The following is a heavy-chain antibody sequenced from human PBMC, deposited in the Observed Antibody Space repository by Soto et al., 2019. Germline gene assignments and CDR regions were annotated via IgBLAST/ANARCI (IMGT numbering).Heavy chain of an antibody. CDR1: GFDFSNYG. Sequence: QVQLVESGGGVVQPGRSVRLSCAASGFDFSNYGIHWVRRAPGKGLEWVAVIWFDGNDKYYADSVKGRIAVSRDNSKNTLYLQMSSLRAAVTAVYYCARELYTSGQRYYSYAMDVWGQGTTVTVSS. CDR3: ARELYTSGQRYYSYAMDV. CDR2: IWFDGNDK. V-gene: IGHV3-33*01. J-gene: IGHJ6*02. D-gene: IGHD6-25*01.